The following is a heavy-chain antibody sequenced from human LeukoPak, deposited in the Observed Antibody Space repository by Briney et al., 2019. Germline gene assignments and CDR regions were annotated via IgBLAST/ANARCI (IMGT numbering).Heavy chain of an antibody. CDR3: ARQAYYSESGSWTGFDY. J-gene: IGHJ4*02. CDR1: GGSINSYY. D-gene: IGHD3-10*01. Sequence: PSETLSLTCTVSGGSINSYYWSWIRQPPGKGLEWIGYIYSNENTNYNPSLKSRVTMSVDTSKNQFSLRLSSVTAADTAVYYCARQAYYSESGSWTGFDYWGQGTLVRVSS. V-gene: IGHV4-4*09. CDR2: IYSNENT.